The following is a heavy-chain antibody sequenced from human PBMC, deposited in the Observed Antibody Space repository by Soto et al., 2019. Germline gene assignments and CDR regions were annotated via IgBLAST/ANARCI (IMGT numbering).Heavy chain of an antibody. D-gene: IGHD4-4*01. CDR3: VRDFVVTSNAPPLKYYYYGMDV. CDR1: GFTVSSNY. Sequence: EVQLVESGGGLIQPGGSLRLSCAASGFTVSSNYMSWVRQAPGKGLEWVSVIYSGGSTYYADSVKGRFTISRDNSKNTLYLQMNSLRAEDTAVYYCVRDFVVTSNAPPLKYYYYGMDVWGQGTTVTVSS. J-gene: IGHJ6*02. CDR2: IYSGGST. V-gene: IGHV3-53*01.